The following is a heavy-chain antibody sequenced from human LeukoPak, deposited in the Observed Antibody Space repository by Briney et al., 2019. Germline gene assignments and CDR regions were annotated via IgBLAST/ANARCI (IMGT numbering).Heavy chain of an antibody. CDR3: ARGPAANSGNYYVGDY. Sequence: GGSLRLSCAASGFTFSRSWVHWVRQAPGKGLVWVSRINDDGRTTNYADSVKGRFTISRDNAKNTLYLQMNRLLDEETGVYYCARGPAANSGNYYVGDYWGQGTLVTVSS. D-gene: IGHD1-26*01. CDR2: INDDGRTT. V-gene: IGHV3-74*01. J-gene: IGHJ4*02. CDR1: GFTFSRSW.